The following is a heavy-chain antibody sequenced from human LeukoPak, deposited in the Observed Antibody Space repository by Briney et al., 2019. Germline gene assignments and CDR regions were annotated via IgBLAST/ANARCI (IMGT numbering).Heavy chain of an antibody. CDR1: GGSISSGGYY. Sequence: SQTLSLTCTVSGGSISSGGYYWSRIRQHPGKGLEWIGYIYYSGSTYYNPSLKSRVTISVDTSKNQFSLKLSSVTAADTAVYYCARGGMTTVTKSAFDIWGQGTMVTVSS. CDR2: IYYSGST. D-gene: IGHD4-17*01. CDR3: ARGGMTTVTKSAFDI. V-gene: IGHV4-31*03. J-gene: IGHJ3*02.